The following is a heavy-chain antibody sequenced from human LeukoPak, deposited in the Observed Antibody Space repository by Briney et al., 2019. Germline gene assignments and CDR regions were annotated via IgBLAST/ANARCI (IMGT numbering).Heavy chain of an antibody. V-gene: IGHV4-61*01. J-gene: IGHJ6*02. CDR3: AREPFGYYDISTGQVSFGLDV. D-gene: IGHD3-9*01. CDR2: VFYSGHT. CDR1: GDSVSGGSYY. Sequence: NPSETLSLTCTISGDSVSGGSYYWTWIRQPPGKGLEWIGNVFYSGHTNYNPSFKSRVTISADTSKNQFSLKLSSVAAADTAVYYCAREPFGYYDISTGQVSFGLDVWGQGTTVTVSS.